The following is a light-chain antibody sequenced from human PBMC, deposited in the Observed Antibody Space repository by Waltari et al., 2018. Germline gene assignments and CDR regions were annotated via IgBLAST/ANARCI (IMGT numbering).Light chain of an antibody. V-gene: IGKV1-39*01. CDR1: QSISTY. CDR3: QQSYNTPRT. CDR2: AAS. J-gene: IGKJ3*01. Sequence: DIQMTQSPSSLSASVGDRVTITCRASQSISTYLNWYQQKPWRAPNLLIYAASTLHSGVPSRFSGSGSGTEFTLSISSLQPEDFATYYCQQSYNTPRTFGPGTTVDIK.